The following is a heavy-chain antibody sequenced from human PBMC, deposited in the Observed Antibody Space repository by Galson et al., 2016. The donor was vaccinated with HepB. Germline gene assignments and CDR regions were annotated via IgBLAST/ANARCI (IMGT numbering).Heavy chain of an antibody. D-gene: IGHD3-10*01. Sequence: QSGAEVKKPGESLKISCKGSGYSFTSYWIGWVRQMPGKGLQWMGIIYPGDSDTRYSPSFQGQVTISADKSISTAYLQWSSLKASDTAMYYCARRFGTNYYYYGMDVWGQGTTVTVSS. CDR1: GYSFTSYW. V-gene: IGHV5-51*03. CDR2: IYPGDSDT. CDR3: ARRFGTNYYYYGMDV. J-gene: IGHJ6*02.